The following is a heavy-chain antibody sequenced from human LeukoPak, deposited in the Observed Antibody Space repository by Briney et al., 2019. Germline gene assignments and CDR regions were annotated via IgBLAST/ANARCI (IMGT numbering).Heavy chain of an antibody. D-gene: IGHD4-23*01. V-gene: IGHV4-59*01. CDR1: GASIRSYY. Sequence: PSETLSLTCTVSGASIRSYYWNWLRQPPGKGLEWIGYINYSGSTNSNPSLKSRATISMDTSKHHFSLKLSSVTAADTAVYFCARGYGDNSGAFDIWGQGTLVTVSS. J-gene: IGHJ3*02. CDR3: ARGYGDNSGAFDI. CDR2: INYSGST.